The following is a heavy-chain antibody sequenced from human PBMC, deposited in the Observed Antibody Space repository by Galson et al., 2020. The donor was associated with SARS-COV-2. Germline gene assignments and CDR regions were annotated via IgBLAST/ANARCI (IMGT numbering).Heavy chain of an antibody. CDR3: AKHGSGSYYGGSYYYGMDV. V-gene: IGHV3-9*01. Sequence: SLKISCAASGFTFDDYAMHWVRQAPGKGLEWVSGISWNSGSIGYADSVKGRFTISRDNAKNSLYLQMNSLRAEDTALYYCAKHGSGSYYGGSYYYGMDVWGQGTTVTVSS. J-gene: IGHJ6*02. D-gene: IGHD3-10*01. CDR1: GFTFDDYA. CDR2: ISWNSGSI.